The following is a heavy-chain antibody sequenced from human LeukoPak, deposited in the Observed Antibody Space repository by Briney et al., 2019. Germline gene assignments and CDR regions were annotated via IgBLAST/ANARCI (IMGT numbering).Heavy chain of an antibody. CDR1: GGSISSYY. D-gene: IGHD3/OR15-3a*01. Sequence: SETLSLTCTVSGGSISSYYWSWIRQPPGKGLEWNGYIYYSGSTNYNPSLKSRVTISVDTSKNQFSLKLSSVTAADTAVYYCARTIFGLVISPLYYFDYWGQRTLVTVSS. V-gene: IGHV4-59*01. CDR2: IYYSGST. J-gene: IGHJ4*02. CDR3: ARTIFGLVISPLYYFDY.